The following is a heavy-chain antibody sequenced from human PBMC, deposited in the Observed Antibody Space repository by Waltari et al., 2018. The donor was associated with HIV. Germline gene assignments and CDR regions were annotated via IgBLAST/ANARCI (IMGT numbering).Heavy chain of an antibody. CDR3: TTGRYCGGDCYSSSGFDY. CDR1: GFTFSNAW. V-gene: IGHV3-15*01. D-gene: IGHD2-21*02. CDR2: IKSKTDGGTT. J-gene: IGHJ4*02. Sequence: EVQLVESGGGLVKPGGSLRLSCAASGFTFSNAWMSWVRPAPGKGLEWVGRIKSKTDGGTTDYAAPVKGRFTISRDDSKNTLYLQMNSLKTEDTAVYYCTTGRYCGGDCYSSSGFDYWGQGTLVTVSS.